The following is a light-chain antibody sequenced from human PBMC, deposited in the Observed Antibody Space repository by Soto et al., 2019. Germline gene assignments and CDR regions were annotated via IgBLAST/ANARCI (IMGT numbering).Light chain of an antibody. CDR2: AAS. Sequence: DNQTTECPSALSGTVGDRISNTSRASQSISRYLNWYQHKPGRAPKLLINAASSLERGVPSRFSGSASGTEFTLTITSLQPDDFATYFCQHYSTYASAFGLGTKVDIK. CDR3: QHYSTYASA. J-gene: IGKJ1*01. CDR1: QSISRY. V-gene: IGKV1-5*01.